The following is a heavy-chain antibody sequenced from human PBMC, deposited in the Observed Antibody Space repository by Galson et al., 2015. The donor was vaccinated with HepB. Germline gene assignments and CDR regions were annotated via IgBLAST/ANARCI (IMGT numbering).Heavy chain of an antibody. D-gene: IGHD2-2*01. CDR1: GYTFTSYG. J-gene: IGHJ3*02. Sequence: SVKVSCKASGYTFTSYGISWVRQAPGQGLEWMGWINAGNGNTKYSQKFQGRVTITRDTSASTAYMELSSLRSEDTAVYYCARDCSSTSCQGAFDIWGQGTMVTVSS. V-gene: IGHV1-3*01. CDR3: ARDCSSTSCQGAFDI. CDR2: INAGNGNT.